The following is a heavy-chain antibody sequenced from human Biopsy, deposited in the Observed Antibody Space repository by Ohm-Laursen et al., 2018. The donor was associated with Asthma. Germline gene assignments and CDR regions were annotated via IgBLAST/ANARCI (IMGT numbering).Heavy chain of an antibody. V-gene: IGHV3-48*03. CDR2: ISSSGSTI. CDR1: GFTLSSYA. D-gene: IGHD3-22*01. CDR3: AREGVNYYDSSGYLEY. J-gene: IGHJ4*02. Sequence: SLRLSCTASGFTLSSYALHWVRQAPGKGLEWVSYISSSGSTIYYADSVKGRFTISRDNAKNSLYLQMNSLRAEDTAVYYCAREGVNYYDSSGYLEYWGQGTLVTVSS.